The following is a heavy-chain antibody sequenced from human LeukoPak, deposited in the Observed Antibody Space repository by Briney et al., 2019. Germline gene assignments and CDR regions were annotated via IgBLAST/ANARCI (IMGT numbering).Heavy chain of an antibody. D-gene: IGHD3-22*01. CDR3: AKSTYYYDSSGYFHDAFDI. CDR2: ISGTGSSL. CDR1: GFTFSSYA. Sequence: GGSLRLSCAASGFTFSSYAMTWVRQAPGKGLECVSGISGTGSSLYYTDSVKGRFTISRDNSKNTLYLQMNSLRAEDTAVYYCAKSTYYYDSSGYFHDAFDIWGQGTMVTVSS. J-gene: IGHJ3*02. V-gene: IGHV3-23*01.